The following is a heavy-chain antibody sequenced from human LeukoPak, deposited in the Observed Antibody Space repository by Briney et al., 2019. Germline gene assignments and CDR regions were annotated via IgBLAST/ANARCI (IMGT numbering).Heavy chain of an antibody. Sequence: PGGSLRLSCAASGYTVIANHMAWVRQAPGKGLEWVSVLHRDGGTYYADSVKGRFTISGDISGDISKNTVSLQMDSLRVEDTAVYYCAKRSGAADALDIWGQGTMVTVSS. J-gene: IGHJ3*02. V-gene: IGHV3-66*01. CDR3: AKRSGAADALDI. CDR1: GYTVIANH. CDR2: LHRDGGT. D-gene: IGHD1-26*01.